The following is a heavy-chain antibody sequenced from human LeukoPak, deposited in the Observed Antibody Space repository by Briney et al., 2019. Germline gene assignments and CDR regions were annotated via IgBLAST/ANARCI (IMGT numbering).Heavy chain of an antibody. V-gene: IGHV4-4*07. CDR2: IYTSGST. CDR1: GGSISSYY. D-gene: IGHD2-2*01. J-gene: IGHJ3*02. CDR3: ARDRSSTSWDAFDI. Sequence: PSATLSLTCTVSGGSISSYYWSWIRQPAGKGLEWIGRIYTSGSTNYNPSLKSRVTMSVDTSKNQFSLKLSSVTAADTAVYYCARDRSSTSWDAFDIWGQGTMVTVSS.